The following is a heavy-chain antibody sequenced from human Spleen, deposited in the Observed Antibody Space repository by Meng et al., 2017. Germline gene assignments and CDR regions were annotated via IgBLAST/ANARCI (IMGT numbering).Heavy chain of an antibody. D-gene: IGHD3-3*01. V-gene: IGHV3-23*01. CDR1: GFTFSSYA. Sequence: GESLKISCAASGFTFSSYAMSWVRQAPGKGLEWVSAISGSGGSTYYADSVKGRFTFSRDNSKNTLYLQMNSLRAEDMAVYYCAREGGSQDDFWCTSSDDYFDYWGQGTLVTVSS. CDR3: AREGGSQDDFWCTSSDDYFDY. CDR2: ISGSGGST. J-gene: IGHJ4*02.